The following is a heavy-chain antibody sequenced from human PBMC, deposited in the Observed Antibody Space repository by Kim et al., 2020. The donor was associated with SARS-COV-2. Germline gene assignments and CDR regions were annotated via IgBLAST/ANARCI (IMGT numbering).Heavy chain of an antibody. Sequence: GGSLRLSCAASGFTFSSYGVHWVRQAPGKGLEWVAVISYDGSNKYYADSVKGRFTISRDNSKNTLYLQMNSLRPEDTAVYYCAKDLRIFQGGMDVWGQGTTVTVSS. CDR3: AKDLRIFQGGMDV. J-gene: IGHJ6*02. V-gene: IGHV3-30*18. CDR1: GFTFSSYG. D-gene: IGHD3-3*01. CDR2: ISYDGSNK.